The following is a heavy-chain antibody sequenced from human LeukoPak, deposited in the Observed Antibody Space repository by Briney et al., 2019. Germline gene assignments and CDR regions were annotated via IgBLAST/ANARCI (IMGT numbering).Heavy chain of an antibody. CDR2: ISSSGSTI. V-gene: IGHV3-48*04. CDR1: GFTFVSHW. J-gene: IGHJ4*02. D-gene: IGHD1-26*01. Sequence: GGSLRLSCVASGFTFVSHWMTWVRQAPGKGLEWVSYISSSGSTIYYADSVKGRFTISRDNAKNSLYLQMNSLRAEDTAVYYCARDYYSGSSSFDYWGQGTLVTVSS. CDR3: ARDYYSGSSSFDY.